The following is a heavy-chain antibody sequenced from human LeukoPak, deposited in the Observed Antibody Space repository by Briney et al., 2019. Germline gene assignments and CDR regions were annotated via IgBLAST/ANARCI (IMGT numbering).Heavy chain of an antibody. CDR1: GGSFSGYY. Sequence: SETLSLTCAVYGGSFSGYYWSWIRQPPGKGLEWIGEINHSGSTNYNPSLKSRVTISVDTSKNQFSLKLSSVTAADTAVYYRASYYDFWSGYYRYWGQGTLVTVSS. CDR3: ASYYDFWSGYYRY. D-gene: IGHD3-3*01. CDR2: INHSGST. J-gene: IGHJ4*02. V-gene: IGHV4-34*01.